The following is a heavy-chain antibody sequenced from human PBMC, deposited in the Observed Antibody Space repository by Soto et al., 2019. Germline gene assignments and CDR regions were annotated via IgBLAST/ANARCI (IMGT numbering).Heavy chain of an antibody. CDR1: DGSVSSGSYY. CDR2: IYSSGST. CDR3: AREMTRDGYNFGSGGMDV. J-gene: IGHJ6*02. D-gene: IGHD5-12*01. V-gene: IGHV4-61*01. Sequence: TSETLSLTCTVSDGSVSSGSYYWTWIPKPPGKGLEWIGYIYSSGSTLYNPSLKSLVIISVDTSKRQLSLKLSSVTHADTAVYYCAREMTRDGYNFGSGGMDVWGQGTTVTVSS.